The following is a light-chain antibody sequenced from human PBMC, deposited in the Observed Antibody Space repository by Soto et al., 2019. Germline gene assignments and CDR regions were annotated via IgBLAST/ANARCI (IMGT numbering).Light chain of an antibody. CDR2: DVS. CDR3: SSDTSSTTVL. J-gene: IGLJ2*01. Sequence: QSALTQPASVSASPGQSIAISCTGTSSDVGGYDYVSWYQQHPGKAPKLMIYDVSERPSGVSDRFSGSKSGNTASLTISGIHAEDEAHYYCSSDTSSTTVLFGGGTKLTVL. V-gene: IGLV2-14*03. CDR1: SSDVGGYDY.